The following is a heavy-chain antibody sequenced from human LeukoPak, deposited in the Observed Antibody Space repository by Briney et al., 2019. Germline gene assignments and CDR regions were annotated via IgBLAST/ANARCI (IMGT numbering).Heavy chain of an antibody. D-gene: IGHD3-16*02. Sequence: GGSLRLSCAASGFTFSSYAMSWVRQAPGKGLEWVSAISGSGGSTYYTDSVKGQFTISRDNSENTLYLQMNSLRAEDTAVYYCAKNRRVVIPFDYWGQGTLVTVSS. CDR3: AKNRRVVIPFDY. J-gene: IGHJ4*02. CDR2: ISGSGGST. V-gene: IGHV3-23*01. CDR1: GFTFSSYA.